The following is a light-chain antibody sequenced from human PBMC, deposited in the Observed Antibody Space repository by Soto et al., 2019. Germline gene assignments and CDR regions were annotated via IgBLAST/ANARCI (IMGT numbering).Light chain of an antibody. V-gene: IGKV4-1*01. CDR2: WAS. J-gene: IGKJ2*01. CDR1: QSVLYSSNNKNY. CDR3: QQYYSTPPT. Sequence: DIVMTQSPDSLAVSLGERATINCKSSQSVLYSSNNKNYLAWYQQKPGQPPKLLIYWASTRESGVPDRFSGSGSGTEFTLTISSLQAEDVAVYYCQQYYSTPPTFGQGTKLVIK.